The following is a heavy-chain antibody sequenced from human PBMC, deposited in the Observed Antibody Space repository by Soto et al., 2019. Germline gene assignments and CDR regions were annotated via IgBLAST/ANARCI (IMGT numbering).Heavy chain of an antibody. CDR3: ARDPIVYCSGGSCYGFDY. Sequence: PGRSLRLSCAASGFTFSSYAMHWVRQAPGKGLEWVAVISYDGSNKYYADSVKGRFTISRDNSKNTLYLQMNSLRAEDTAVYYCARDPIVYCSGGSCYGFDYCGQGTLLTVSS. CDR1: GFTFSSYA. CDR2: ISYDGSNK. J-gene: IGHJ4*02. V-gene: IGHV3-30-3*01. D-gene: IGHD2-15*01.